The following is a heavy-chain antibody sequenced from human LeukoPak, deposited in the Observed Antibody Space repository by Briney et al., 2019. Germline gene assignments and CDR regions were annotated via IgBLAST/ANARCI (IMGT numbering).Heavy chain of an antibody. CDR1: GYTFTGYY. CDR2: IIPIFGTA. CDR3: ARARRGFLEWLAFDY. V-gene: IGHV1-69*05. D-gene: IGHD3-3*01. Sequence: GASVKVSCKASGYTFTGYYMHWVRQAPGQGLEWMGGIIPIFGTANYAQKFQGRVTITTDESTSTAYMELSSLRSEDTAVYYCARARRGFLEWLAFDYWGQGTLVTVSS. J-gene: IGHJ4*02.